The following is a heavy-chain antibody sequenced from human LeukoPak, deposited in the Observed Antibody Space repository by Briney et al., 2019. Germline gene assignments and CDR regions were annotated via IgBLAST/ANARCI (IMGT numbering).Heavy chain of an antibody. Sequence: GGSLRLSCAASGFTFSSYSMNWVRQAPGKGLEWVSSISSSSSYIYYADSVKGRFTISRDNAKNSLYLQMNSLRAEDTAVYYCARHRTGYSSGWYTRCCMDLYDYWGQRTLVTVSS. J-gene: IGHJ4*02. D-gene: IGHD6-19*01. V-gene: IGHV3-21*01. CDR2: ISSSSSYI. CDR3: ARHRTGYSSGWYTRCCMDLYDY. CDR1: GFTFSSYS.